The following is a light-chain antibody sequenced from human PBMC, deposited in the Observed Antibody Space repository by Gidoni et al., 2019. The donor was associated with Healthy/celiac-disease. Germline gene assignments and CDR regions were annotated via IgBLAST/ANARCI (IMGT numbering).Light chain of an antibody. CDR3: QQYGSSPWT. V-gene: IGKV3-20*01. Sequence: EIVLTQSPGTLSLSPGERATLSCRASQSVSSSYLAGYQQKPGQAPRLLIYGASSRATGIPDRFSGSGSGTDFTLTISRLEPEDFAVYYCQQYGSSPWTFXQXTKVEIK. CDR2: GAS. J-gene: IGKJ1*01. CDR1: QSVSSSY.